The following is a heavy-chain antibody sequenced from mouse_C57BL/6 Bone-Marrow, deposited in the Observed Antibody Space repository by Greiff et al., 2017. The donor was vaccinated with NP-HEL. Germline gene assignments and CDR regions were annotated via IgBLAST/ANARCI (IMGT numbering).Heavy chain of an antibody. Sequence: QVQLQQSGPGLVPPSQSLSITCTVSGFSLTSYGVHWVRQSPGKGLEWLGVIWSGGSTAYNAAFMSSLSITKDNSKSQDFFKMNSLQADDSAIYCYAKKGRSNYDFDYWGQGTSLTVSS. CDR1: GFSLTSYG. CDR2: IWSGGST. J-gene: IGHJ2*02. D-gene: IGHD2-5*01. V-gene: IGHV2-5*01. CDR3: AKKGRSNYDFDY.